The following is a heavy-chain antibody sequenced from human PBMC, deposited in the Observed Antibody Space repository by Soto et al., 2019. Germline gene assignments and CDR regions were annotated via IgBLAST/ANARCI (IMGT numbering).Heavy chain of an antibody. V-gene: IGHV3-9*01. CDR2: ISWNSGNL. CDR3: AKGASTTVFAFNDY. D-gene: IGHD4-17*01. J-gene: IGHJ4*02. CDR1: GFTFDDYA. Sequence: VQLVESGGGLVQPGRSLRLSCAASGFTFDDYAMHWVRQGPGKGLEWVSSISWNSGNLGYADYVKGRFTISRDNAKNSLYLQMNSLRGEDTALYYCAKGASTTVFAFNDYWGQGTLVTVSS.